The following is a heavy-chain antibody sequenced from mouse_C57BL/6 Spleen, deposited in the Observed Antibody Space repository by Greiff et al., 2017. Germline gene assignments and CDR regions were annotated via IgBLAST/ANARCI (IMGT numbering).Heavy chain of an antibody. Sequence: EVKLVESGTVLARPGASVKMSCKTSGYTFTSYWMHWVKQRPGQGLDWIGAIYPGNSDTSYNQKFKGKAKLTAVTSASTAYMELSSLTNEDSAVYYCTRDIYGNSYYFDYWGQGTTLTVSS. CDR2: IYPGNSDT. J-gene: IGHJ2*01. D-gene: IGHD2-1*01. CDR3: TRDIYGNSYYFDY. V-gene: IGHV1-5*01. CDR1: GYTFTSYW.